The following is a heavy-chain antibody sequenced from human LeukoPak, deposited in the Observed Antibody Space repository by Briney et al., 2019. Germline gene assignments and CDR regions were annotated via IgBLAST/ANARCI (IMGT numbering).Heavy chain of an antibody. V-gene: IGHV4-31*03. Sequence: SQTLSLTCSVSGGPISSGGYYWSWIRQHPGKGLGWIGYIYYSGSTYYNPSLKSRVTISVDTSKNQFSLKLSSVTAADTAVYYCARGSYYDSSGYDYWAQGTLVTVSS. CDR2: IYYSGST. CDR3: ARGSYYDSSGYDY. CDR1: GGPISSGGYY. D-gene: IGHD3-22*01. J-gene: IGHJ4*02.